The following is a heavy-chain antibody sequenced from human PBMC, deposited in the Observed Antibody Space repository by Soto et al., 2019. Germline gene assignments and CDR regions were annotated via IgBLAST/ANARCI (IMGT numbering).Heavy chain of an antibody. D-gene: IGHD6-25*01. Sequence: GASVKVSCKASGYTFTSYGISWVRQAPGQGLEWMGWISAYNGNTNYAQKLQGRVTMTTDTSTSTAYMELRSLRSDDTAVDYCARVGRIPANDAFDIWGQGTMVTVSS. V-gene: IGHV1-18*01. CDR2: ISAYNGNT. CDR1: GYTFTSYG. J-gene: IGHJ3*02. CDR3: ARVGRIPANDAFDI.